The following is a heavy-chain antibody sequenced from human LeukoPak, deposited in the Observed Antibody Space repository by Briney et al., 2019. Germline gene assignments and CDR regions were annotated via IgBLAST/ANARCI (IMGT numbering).Heavy chain of an antibody. CDR1: GGSISSSSYY. J-gene: IGHJ4*01. CDR2: IYYSGST. D-gene: IGHD5-12*01. V-gene: IGHV4-39*07. Sequence: SETLSLTCTVSGGSISSSSYYWGWIRQPPGKGLEWIGSIYYSGSTYYNPSLKSRVTISVDTSKNQFSLKLSSVTAADTAVYYCARDGESGYSGYDPSFDYWGQGSLVTVSS. CDR3: ARDGESGYSGYDPSFDY.